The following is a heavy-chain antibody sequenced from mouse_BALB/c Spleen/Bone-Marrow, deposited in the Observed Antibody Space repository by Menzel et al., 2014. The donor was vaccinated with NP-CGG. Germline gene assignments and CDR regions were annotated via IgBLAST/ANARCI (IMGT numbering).Heavy chain of an antibody. Sequence: QVQLQQSGPGLVQPSQSLSITCTVSGFSLSSYGVHWVRQSPGKGLEWLGVIWRGGSTDYNAAFMSRLSITKDNSKGQVFFKMNSLQADDTAIYYCAKNSYDIYYYAMDYWGQGTSVTVSS. CDR3: AKNSYDIYYYAMDY. CDR1: GFSLSSYG. CDR2: IWRGGST. D-gene: IGHD2-3*01. V-gene: IGHV2-5*01. J-gene: IGHJ4*01.